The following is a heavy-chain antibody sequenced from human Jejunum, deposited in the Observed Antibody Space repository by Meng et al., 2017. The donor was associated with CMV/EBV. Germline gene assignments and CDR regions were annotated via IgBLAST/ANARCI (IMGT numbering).Heavy chain of an antibody. D-gene: IGHD2-21*02. Sequence: SHYSMNWVRQAPGKGLEWVSSITTRQNYIYYADSVKGRFTVSRDNAKNSVYLQMDNLGVEDTGVYFCARDAPQVQTAFAPPNWFDPWGQGTLVTVSS. V-gene: IGHV3-21*03. J-gene: IGHJ5*02. CDR1: SHYS. CDR3: ARDAPQVQTAFAPPNWFDP. CDR2: ITTRQNYI.